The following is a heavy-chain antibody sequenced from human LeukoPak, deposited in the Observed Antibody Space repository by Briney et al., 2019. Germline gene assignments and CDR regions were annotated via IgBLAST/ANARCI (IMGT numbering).Heavy chain of an antibody. CDR3: TLSYDYVWGSYRQYFDY. CDR1: GFTFSGSA. CDR2: IRSKANSYAT. Sequence: QPGGSLRLSCAASGFTFSGSAMHWVRQASGKGLEWVGRIRSKANSYATAYAASVKGRFTISRDDSKNTAYLQMNSLKTEDTAVYYCTLSYDYVWGSYRQYFDYWGQGTLVTVSS. J-gene: IGHJ4*02. V-gene: IGHV3-73*01. D-gene: IGHD3-16*02.